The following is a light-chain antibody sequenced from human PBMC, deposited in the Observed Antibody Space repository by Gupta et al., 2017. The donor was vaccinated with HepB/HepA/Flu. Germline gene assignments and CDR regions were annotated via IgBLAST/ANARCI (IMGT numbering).Light chain of an antibody. CDR3: QQSYRTPRT. V-gene: IGKV1-39*01. CDR2: AAS. CDR1: QRIASF. J-gene: IGKJ1*01. Sequence: DIQMTQSPSSLSASVGDTVTITCRAGQRIASFLNWYQQKPGKAPKLLIYAASSLESGVPSRFSGSESGTDFTLTISSLQLDDFATYYCQQSYRTPRTFGRGTRVDMK.